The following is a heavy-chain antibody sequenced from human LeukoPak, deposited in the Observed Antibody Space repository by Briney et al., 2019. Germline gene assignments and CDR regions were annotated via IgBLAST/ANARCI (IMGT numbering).Heavy chain of an antibody. CDR2: ISSSSSTI. Sequence: GGSLRLSCAASGFTFSSYSMNWVRQAPGKGLEWVSYISSSSSTIYYADSVKGRFTISRDNSKNTLYLQMNSLRAEDTAVYYCARGLPYYYDSSGEYFQHWGQGTLVTVSS. CDR3: ARGLPYYYDSSGEYFQH. CDR1: GFTFSSYS. V-gene: IGHV3-48*01. D-gene: IGHD3-22*01. J-gene: IGHJ1*01.